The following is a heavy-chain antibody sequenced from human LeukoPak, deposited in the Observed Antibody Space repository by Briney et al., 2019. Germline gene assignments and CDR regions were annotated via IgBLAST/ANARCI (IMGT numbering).Heavy chain of an antibody. D-gene: IGHD6-19*01. Sequence: PGGSLRLSCAASGFTFSSYGMHWVRQAPGKGLERVAFIRYDGSNKYYADSVKGRFTISRDNSKNTLYLQMNSLRAEDTAVYYCARDGLSGWTFYYYYYMDVWGKGTTVTVSS. CDR3: ARDGLSGWTFYYYYYMDV. CDR2: IRYDGSNK. CDR1: GFTFSSYG. J-gene: IGHJ6*03. V-gene: IGHV3-30*02.